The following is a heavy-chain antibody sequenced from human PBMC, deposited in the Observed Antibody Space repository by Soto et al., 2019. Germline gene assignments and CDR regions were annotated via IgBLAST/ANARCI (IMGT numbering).Heavy chain of an antibody. Sequence: PGGSLRLSCATSGVTFSDEWMHWVRQVPGKGLVWVSRINKDGSYKNYADFVEGRFTISRDDAKSELYLHMDRLRAEDTAVYYCARGGLEPFDYLGQGALVTVSS. D-gene: IGHD1-1*01. CDR3: ARGGLEPFDY. CDR1: GVTFSDEW. V-gene: IGHV3-74*01. CDR2: INKDGSYK. J-gene: IGHJ4*02.